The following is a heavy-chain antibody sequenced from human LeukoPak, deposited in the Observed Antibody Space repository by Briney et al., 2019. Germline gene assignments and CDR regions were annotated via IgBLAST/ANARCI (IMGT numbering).Heavy chain of an antibody. Sequence: GGSLRLSCAASGFTVSGDYMSWVRQAPGKGLEWVPVIYSGGSTYYADSVKGRFTISRDNSKNTLYLQMNSLRAEDTAVYYCARDRSGSYRGDYWGQGTLVTVSS. CDR1: GFTVSGDY. J-gene: IGHJ4*02. CDR3: ARDRSGSYRGDY. D-gene: IGHD1-26*01. V-gene: IGHV3-53*01. CDR2: IYSGGST.